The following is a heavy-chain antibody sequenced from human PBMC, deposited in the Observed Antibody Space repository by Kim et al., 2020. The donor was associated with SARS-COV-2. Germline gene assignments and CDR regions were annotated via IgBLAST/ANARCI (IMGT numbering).Heavy chain of an antibody. CDR3: ARTLESSSYLIDY. D-gene: IGHD6-6*01. V-gene: IGHV4-31*02. Sequence: YNPSLKSRVTISVDTSKNQFSLKLSSVTAADTAVYYCARTLESSSYLIDYWGQGTLVTVSS. J-gene: IGHJ4*02.